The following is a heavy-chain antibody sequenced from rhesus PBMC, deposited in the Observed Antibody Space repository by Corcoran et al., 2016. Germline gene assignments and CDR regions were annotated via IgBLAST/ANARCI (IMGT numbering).Heavy chain of an antibody. Sequence: QVTLKESGPALVKPTQTLTLACSFSGFSFSTTGMGVGWNRQPPGKAPEWLALVYWDDSKYYGSSLNTRLTVFKDTSKNQVVLTVTHVDPLDTATYYCAREATSSGFLFDSWGQGVLVTVSS. CDR1: GFSFSTTGMG. CDR3: AREATSSGFLFDS. J-gene: IGHJ4*01. D-gene: IGHD6-25*01. CDR2: VYWDDSK. V-gene: IGHV2-152*01.